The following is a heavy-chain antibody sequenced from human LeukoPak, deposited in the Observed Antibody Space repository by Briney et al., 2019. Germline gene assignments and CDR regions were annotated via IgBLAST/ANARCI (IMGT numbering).Heavy chain of an antibody. D-gene: IGHD5-12*01. J-gene: IGHJ4*02. CDR1: GFTFSSYA. Sequence: GGSLRLSCAASGFTFSSYAMHWVRQAPGKGLEWVAVMSYDGSNKYYADSVKGRFTISRDNSKNTLYVQMNSLRAEDTAVYYCARAEGYGAIDYWGQGTLVTVSS. CDR3: ARAEGYGAIDY. CDR2: MSYDGSNK. V-gene: IGHV3-30-3*01.